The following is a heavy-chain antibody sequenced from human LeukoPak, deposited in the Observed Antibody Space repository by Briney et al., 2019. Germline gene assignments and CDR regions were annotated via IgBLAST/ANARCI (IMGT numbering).Heavy chain of an antibody. V-gene: IGHV4-39*01. D-gene: IGHD3-3*01. Sequence: NPGGSLRLSCAASGFTFSSYSMNWVRQPPGKGLEWIGSIYYSGSTYYNPSLKSRVTISVDTSKNQFSLKLSSVTAADTAVYYCARHRTIFGVATRFDPWGQGTLVTVSS. CDR1: GFTFSSYSMN. J-gene: IGHJ5*02. CDR3: ARHRTIFGVATRFDP. CDR2: IYYSGST.